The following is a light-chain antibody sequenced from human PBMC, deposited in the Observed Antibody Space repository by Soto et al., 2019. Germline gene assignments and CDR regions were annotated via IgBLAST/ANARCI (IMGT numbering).Light chain of an antibody. CDR2: GAS. CDR3: QQYGSSALT. V-gene: IGKV3-20*01. Sequence: EIVLTQSPGTLSLSPGERATLSCRASQSVSSSYLAWYQQKPGQAPRLLIYGASSRATGIPDRFSGSGSGTECTLTISRLEPEDFAVYYCQQYGSSALTFGQGTKVEIK. CDR1: QSVSSSY. J-gene: IGKJ1*01.